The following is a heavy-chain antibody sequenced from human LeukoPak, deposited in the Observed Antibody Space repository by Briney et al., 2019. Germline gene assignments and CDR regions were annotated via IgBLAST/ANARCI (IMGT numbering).Heavy chain of an antibody. CDR2: IYYSGST. D-gene: IGHD3-22*01. CDR3: ARDYYDSSGYYYFDY. J-gene: IGHJ4*02. CDR1: GGSISSYY. Sequence: KPSETLSLTCTVSGGSISSYYWSWIRQPPGKGLEWIGYIYYSGSTNYNPSLKSRVTISVDPSKNQFSLKLSSVTAADTAVYYCARDYYDSSGYYYFDYWGQGTLVTVSS. V-gene: IGHV4-59*01.